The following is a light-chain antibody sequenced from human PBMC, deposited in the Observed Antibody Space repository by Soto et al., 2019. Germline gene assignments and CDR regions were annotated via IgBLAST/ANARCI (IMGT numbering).Light chain of an antibody. J-gene: IGKJ1*01. CDR1: QSISSW. CDR3: QQYYSYWT. CDR2: KAS. V-gene: IGKV1-5*03. Sequence: DIQMTQYPSTLSASVGDRVIITCRASQSISSWLAWYQQKPGKAPKLLISKASNLESGLPSRFSGSGSATEFTLTVSSLQPDDFATYYCQQYYSYWTFGQGTKVEIK.